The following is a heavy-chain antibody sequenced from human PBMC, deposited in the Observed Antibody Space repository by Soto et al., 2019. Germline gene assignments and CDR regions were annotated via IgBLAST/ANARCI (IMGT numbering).Heavy chain of an antibody. Sequence: SDTLSLTCSVSGGSISGGDDDWSWIRQHPGKGLQWIVYIHYSGNSYSNPSLESRVTISVDTSKNQFSLRLSSVTAADTAVYYCVRAAGYCSTTSCPPMEAFWFDPWGQGILVTVSS. CDR2: IHYSGNS. J-gene: IGHJ5*02. CDR3: VRAAGYCSTTSCPPMEAFWFDP. V-gene: IGHV4-31*02. D-gene: IGHD2-2*03. CDR1: GGSISGGDDD.